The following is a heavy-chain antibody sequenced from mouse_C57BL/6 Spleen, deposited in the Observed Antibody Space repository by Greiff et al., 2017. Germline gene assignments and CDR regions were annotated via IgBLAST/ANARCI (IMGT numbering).Heavy chain of an antibody. CDR2: IDPSDSYT. D-gene: IGHD1-1*01. CDR3: ARRLTTVALDY. Sequence: VQLQQPGAELVMPGASVKLSCKASGYTFTSYWMHWVKQRPGQGLEWIGEIDPSDSYTNYNQRFKGKSTLTVDKSSSTAYMQLSSLTSEDSAVYYCARRLTTVALDYWGQGTTLTVSS. CDR1: GYTFTSYW. V-gene: IGHV1-69*01. J-gene: IGHJ2*01.